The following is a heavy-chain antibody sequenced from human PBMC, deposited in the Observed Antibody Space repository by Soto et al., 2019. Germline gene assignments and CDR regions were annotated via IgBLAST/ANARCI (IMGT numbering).Heavy chain of an antibody. D-gene: IGHD3-16*01. CDR3: GGDLPQMLSPKHYYYYLDV. J-gene: IGHJ6*03. CDR1: GFSFSDYS. Sequence: QVQLVESGGDLVKPGGSLRLSCVASGFSFSDYSMTWMRQAPGGGLDFVAFISNTAITDYYADSVKGRFTISRDNARNSVYLQMDRLRAEDAAVYFCGGDLPQMLSPKHYYYYLDVWGTGTTVTVSS. CDR2: ISNTAITD. V-gene: IGHV3-11*01.